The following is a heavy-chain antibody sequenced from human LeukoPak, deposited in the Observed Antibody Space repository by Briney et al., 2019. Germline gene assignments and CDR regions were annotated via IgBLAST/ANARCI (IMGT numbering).Heavy chain of an antibody. CDR3: ARDRKAKKKQWLISDYYYYMDV. D-gene: IGHD6-19*01. Sequence: PGGSLRLSCAASGFSFSSYEMNWVRQAPGKGLEWISYISASGTLTHYADSVEGRFTISRDNAKNSLFLQMNSLRGEDTAVYYCARDRKAKKKQWLISDYYYYMDVWGKGTTVTVSS. J-gene: IGHJ6*03. CDR2: ISASGTLT. CDR1: GFSFSSYE. V-gene: IGHV3-48*03.